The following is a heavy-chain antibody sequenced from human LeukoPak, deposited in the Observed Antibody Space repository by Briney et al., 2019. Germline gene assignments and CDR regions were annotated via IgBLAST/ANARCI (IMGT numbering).Heavy chain of an antibody. J-gene: IGHJ4*02. CDR2: IYTSGST. V-gene: IGHV4-61*02. CDR3: AREKLLAYDY. Sequence: SQTLSLTCTVSGGSISSGSYYWSWIRQPAGKGLEWIGRIYTSGSTNYNPSLKSRVTISVDTSKNQFSLKLSYVTAADTAVYYCAREKLLAYDYWGQGTLVTVSS. CDR1: GGSISSGSYY. D-gene: IGHD1-26*01.